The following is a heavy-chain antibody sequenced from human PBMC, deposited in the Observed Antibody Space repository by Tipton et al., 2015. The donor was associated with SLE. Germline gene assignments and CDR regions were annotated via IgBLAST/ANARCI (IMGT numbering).Heavy chain of an antibody. CDR1: GFTFSGSA. V-gene: IGHV3-73*01. Sequence: SLRLSCAASGFTFSGSAMHWVRQASGKGLEWVGRIRSKANSYATAYAASVKGRFTISRDDSKNTAYLQMNSLKTEDTAVYYCTRLVALVGATGVYYGMDVWGQGTTVTVSS. CDR3: TRLVALVGATGVYYGMDV. J-gene: IGHJ6*02. CDR2: IRSKANSYAT. D-gene: IGHD1-26*01.